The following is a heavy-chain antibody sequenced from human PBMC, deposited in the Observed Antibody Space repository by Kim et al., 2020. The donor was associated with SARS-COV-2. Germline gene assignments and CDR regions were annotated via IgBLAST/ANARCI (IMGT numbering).Heavy chain of an antibody. J-gene: IGHJ5*02. Sequence: GGSLRLSCAASGFTFSSYGMHWVRQAPGKGLEWVAVISYDGSNKYYADSVKGRFTISRDNSKNTLYLQMNSLRAEDTAVYYCAKDDEVWGGFDPWGQGTLVTVSS. CDR2: ISYDGSNK. CDR1: GFTFSSYG. CDR3: AKDDEVWGGFDP. V-gene: IGHV3-30*18. D-gene: IGHD7-27*01.